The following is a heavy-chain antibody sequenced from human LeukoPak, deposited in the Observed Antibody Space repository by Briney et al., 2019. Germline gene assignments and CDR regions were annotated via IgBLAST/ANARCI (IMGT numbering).Heavy chain of an antibody. CDR2: IRYDGSNK. CDR3: AKGPSFGLVYCYYYYMDV. J-gene: IGHJ6*03. V-gene: IGHV3-30*02. D-gene: IGHD3/OR15-3a*01. Sequence: GGSLRLSCAASEFTFSTYGMHWVRQAPGKGLEWVAFIRYDGSNKYYADSVKGRFTISRDNSKNTLYLQMNSLRAEDTAVYYCAKGPSFGLVYCYYYYMDVWGKGTTVTVSS. CDR1: EFTFSTYG.